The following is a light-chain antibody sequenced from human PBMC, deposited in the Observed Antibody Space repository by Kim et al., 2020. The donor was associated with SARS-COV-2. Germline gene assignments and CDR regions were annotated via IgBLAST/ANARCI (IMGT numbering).Light chain of an antibody. CDR3: SSYGGSHNLV. CDR1: SIAVSAYTY. V-gene: IGLV2-8*01. CDR2: EVT. J-gene: IGLJ2*01. Sequence: TTYAKGASIAVSAYTYVSRFRQHTAKAPTLIISEVTKRPSGVPDRFYGSKSRNTASLTVSGLQAEDEADYHCSSYGGSHNLVFGGGTQLTVL.